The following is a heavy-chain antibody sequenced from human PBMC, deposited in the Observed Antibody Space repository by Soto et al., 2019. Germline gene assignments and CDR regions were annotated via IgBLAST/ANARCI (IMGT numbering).Heavy chain of an antibody. V-gene: IGHV3-48*03. CDR2: ISDSGHTI. CDR1: GFTFSSYE. J-gene: IGHJ3*02. CDR3: ARDQVPGLDAFDI. Sequence: EVRLVESGGALVQPGGSLRLSCAASGFTFSSYEMTWVRQAPGRGLEWVSYISDSGHTIHYGDSVKGRFTISRDNAKNSLHLQMNSLRAEDTAVYYCARDQVPGLDAFDIWGQGTMVTVSS.